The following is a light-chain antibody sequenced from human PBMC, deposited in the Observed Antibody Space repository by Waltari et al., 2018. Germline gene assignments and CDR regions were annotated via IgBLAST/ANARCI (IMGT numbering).Light chain of an antibody. Sequence: DIQMTQSPSSLSASVGDRVTITCQASQDIRKNVNWFQQKPGKAPQVLIFDASNSQAAVPSRFSGSGSATDFAFTISSLQPEDIGTYYCQQYANLPLTFGGGTRVEIK. J-gene: IGKJ4*01. V-gene: IGKV1-33*01. CDR3: QQYANLPLT. CDR1: QDIRKN. CDR2: DAS.